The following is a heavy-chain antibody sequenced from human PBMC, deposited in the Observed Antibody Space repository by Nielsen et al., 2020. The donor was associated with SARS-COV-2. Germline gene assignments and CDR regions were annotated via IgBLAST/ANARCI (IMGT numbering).Heavy chain of an antibody. CDR2: INHSGST. CDR3: ARAGDDFWSGYYPHYFDY. CDR1: GGSFSGYY. J-gene: IGHJ4*02. Sequence: SETLSLTCAVYGGSFSGYYWSWIRQPPGKGLEWIGEINHSGSTNYNPSLKSRVTISVDTSKNQFSLKLSSVTAADTAVYYCARAGDDFWSGYYPHYFDYWGQGTLVTVSS. D-gene: IGHD3-3*01. V-gene: IGHV4-34*01.